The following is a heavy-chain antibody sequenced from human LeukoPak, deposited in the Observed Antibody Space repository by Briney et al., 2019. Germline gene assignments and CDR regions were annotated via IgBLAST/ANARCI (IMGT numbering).Heavy chain of an antibody. Sequence: PSETLSLTCAASGGSISSGGYSWSWIRQPPGKGLEWIGYIYHSGSTYCSPSLKSRITISVDRSKNQFSLKLSSVTAADTAVYYCARGRRGAFDYWGQGTLVTVSS. CDR3: ARGRRGAFDY. CDR2: IYHSGST. CDR1: GGSISSGGYS. D-gene: IGHD1-26*01. J-gene: IGHJ4*02. V-gene: IGHV4-30-2*01.